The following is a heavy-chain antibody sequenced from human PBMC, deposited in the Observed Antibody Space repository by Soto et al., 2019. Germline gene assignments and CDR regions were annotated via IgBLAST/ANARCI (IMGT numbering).Heavy chain of an antibody. CDR3: AHILSGSQFNY. Sequence: SETLSLTCAVYGGSFSGYYWNWIRQPPGKGLEWIGEINHSGSTNYNPSLKSRVTISVDTSKNQFSLKVNSVIAADTAIYYCAHILSGSQFNYWGQGTPDTVSS. V-gene: IGHV4-34*01. CDR1: GGSFSGYY. CDR2: INHSGST. J-gene: IGHJ4*02. D-gene: IGHD3-9*01.